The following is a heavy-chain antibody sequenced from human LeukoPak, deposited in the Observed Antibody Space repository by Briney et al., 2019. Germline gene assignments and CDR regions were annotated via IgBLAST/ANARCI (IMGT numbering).Heavy chain of an antibody. V-gene: IGHV3-21*01. CDR3: ARVRGYSYGPNDY. D-gene: IGHD5-18*01. Sequence: GGSLRLSCAASGFTLSSYSMNWVRQAPGKGLEWVSSISSSSSYIYYADSVKGRFTISRDNAKNSLYLQMNSLRAEDTAVYYCARVRGYSYGPNDYWGQGTLVTVSS. J-gene: IGHJ4*02. CDR2: ISSSSSYI. CDR1: GFTLSSYS.